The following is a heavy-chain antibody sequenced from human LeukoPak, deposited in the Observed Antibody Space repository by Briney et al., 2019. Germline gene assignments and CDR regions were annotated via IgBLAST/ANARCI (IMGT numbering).Heavy chain of an antibody. CDR3: ARGRSGWYFPDDY. J-gene: IGHJ4*02. CDR1: GYTFTSYG. V-gene: IGHV1-18*01. Sequence: ASVKVSCKASGYTFTSYGISWVRQAPGQGLEWKGWINPNSGGTNYAQKLQGRVTMTTDTSTSTAYMELRSLRSDDTAVYYCARGRSGWYFPDDYWGQGTLVTVSS. D-gene: IGHD6-19*01. CDR2: INPNSGGT.